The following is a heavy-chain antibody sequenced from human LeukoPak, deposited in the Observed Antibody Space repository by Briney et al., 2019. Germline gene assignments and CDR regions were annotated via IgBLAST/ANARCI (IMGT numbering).Heavy chain of an antibody. CDR2: ISARGDST. D-gene: IGHD4-17*01. V-gene: IGHV3-23*01. CDR1: EFTFSNYA. Sequence: GGSLRLSCAASEFTFSNYAMSWVRQAPGKGLEWVSIISARGDSTYYAGSVKGRFTVSRDNSKNTLYLQMNSLRADDTAVYYCARYGTPYTVTPQGFDPWGQGTLVTVSS. J-gene: IGHJ5*02. CDR3: ARYGTPYTVTPQGFDP.